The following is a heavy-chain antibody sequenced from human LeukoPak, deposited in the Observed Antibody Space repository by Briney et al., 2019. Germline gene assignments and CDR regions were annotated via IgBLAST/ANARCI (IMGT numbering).Heavy chain of an antibody. Sequence: PSETLSLTCTVSGDSFSSVTDYWAWIRQPPGKGLEWIASGDYSGGTYYNPSLKSRVTISVDTSKNQFSLKLSSVTAADTAVYYCARSSGWRAYDYWGQGTLVTVSS. V-gene: IGHV4-39*07. D-gene: IGHD6-19*01. CDR1: GDSFSSVTDY. J-gene: IGHJ4*02. CDR3: ARSSGWRAYDY. CDR2: GDYSGGT.